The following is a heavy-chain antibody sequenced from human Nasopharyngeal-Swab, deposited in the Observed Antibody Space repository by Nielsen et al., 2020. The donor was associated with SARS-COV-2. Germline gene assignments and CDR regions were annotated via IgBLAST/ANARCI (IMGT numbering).Heavy chain of an antibody. V-gene: IGHV4-39*01. CDR2: IYYSGST. J-gene: IGHJ5*02. CDR3: ARRSDWFDP. CDR1: GGSISSSSYY. Sequence: SETLSLTCAVSGGSISSSSYYWGWIRQPPGKGLEWIGSIYYSGSTYYNPSLKSRVTISVDTSKNQFSLKLSSVTAADTAVYYCARRSDWFDPWGQGTLVTVSS.